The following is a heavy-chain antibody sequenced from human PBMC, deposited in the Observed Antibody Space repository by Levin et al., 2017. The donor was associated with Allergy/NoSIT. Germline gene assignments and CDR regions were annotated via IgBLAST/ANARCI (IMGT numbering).Heavy chain of an antibody. V-gene: IGHV3-20*01. CDR2: INWNGGNT. CDR3: ARSSGSYFNGAFDI. J-gene: IGHJ3*02. D-gene: IGHD1-26*01. Sequence: GGSLRLSCTASGFNFDDYGMTWVRQAPGKGLEWVSAINWNGGNTAYADSVKGRFTISRDNAKNSLYLQMNSLRAEDTALYHCARSSGSYFNGAFDIWGLGTLVSVSS. CDR1: GFNFDDYG.